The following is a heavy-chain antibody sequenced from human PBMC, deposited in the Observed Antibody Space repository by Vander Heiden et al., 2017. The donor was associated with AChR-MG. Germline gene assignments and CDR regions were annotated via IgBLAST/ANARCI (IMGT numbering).Heavy chain of an antibody. CDR2: ISWNSGSI. CDR3: AKGIAAAAPIHDYYYYMDV. D-gene: IGHD6-13*01. CDR1: GFTFDAYA. J-gene: IGHJ6*03. Sequence: EVQLVESGGGLVQPGRSLRLSCAASGFTFDAYAMHWVRQAPGKGLEWVSGISWNSGSIGYADSGKGRFTISRDNAKNSLYLQMNSLRAEDTALYYCAKGIAAAAPIHDYYYYMDVWGKGTTVTVSS. V-gene: IGHV3-9*01.